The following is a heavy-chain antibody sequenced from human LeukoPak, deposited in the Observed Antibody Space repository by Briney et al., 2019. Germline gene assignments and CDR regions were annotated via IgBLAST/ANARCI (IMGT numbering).Heavy chain of an antibody. D-gene: IGHD5-12*01. CDR2: IKQDGSEK. CDR3: AREYSGDDLDY. Sequence: SGGSLRLSCAASGFTFSSYWMSWVRQAPGRGPEWVPNIKQDGSEKYYVDSVKGRFTISRDNAKKSLYLQMNSLRGEDTAVYYCAREYSGDDLDYWGQGTLVTVS. CDR1: GFTFSSYW. V-gene: IGHV3-7*04. J-gene: IGHJ4*02.